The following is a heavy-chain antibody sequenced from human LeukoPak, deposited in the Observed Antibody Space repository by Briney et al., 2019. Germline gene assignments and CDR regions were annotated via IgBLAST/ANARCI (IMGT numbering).Heavy chain of an antibody. CDR3: IREVQVRASASLGL. V-gene: IGHV3-74*01. Sequence: GGSLRLSCAASGFSISGYWMHWVRQAAGEGLVWVSGMNSGGTTINYADSVKGRFTISRDNVDNTLHLQMNSLRVEDTAVYYCIREVQVRASASLGLWGQGTLVTVSS. J-gene: IGHJ4*01. CDR2: MNSGGTTI. CDR1: GFSISGYW. D-gene: IGHD3-16*01.